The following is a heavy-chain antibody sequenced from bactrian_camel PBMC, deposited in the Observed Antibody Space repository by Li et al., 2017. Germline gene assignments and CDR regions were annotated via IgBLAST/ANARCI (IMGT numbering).Heavy chain of an antibody. D-gene: IGHD2*01. J-gene: IGHJ4*01. CDR1: EYRGC. V-gene: IGHV3S53*01. CDR2: VDSLGIP. Sequence: HVQLVESGGGSVQAGGSLRLSCVASEYRGCTGWLRQVPGKEREGVATVDSLGIPTYADTVKGRFVISKNLDKNTVDPQMNRLKSEDTGRYYCRLLPFWGQGTQVTVS. CDR3: RLLPF.